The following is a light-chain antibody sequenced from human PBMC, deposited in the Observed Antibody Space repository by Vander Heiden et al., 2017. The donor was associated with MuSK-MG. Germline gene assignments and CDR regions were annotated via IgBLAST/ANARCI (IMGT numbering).Light chain of an antibody. J-gene: IGKJ4*01. V-gene: IGKV3-11*01. Sequence: DSLLAQSPATLSLSPGERATLSCRASEDVNNYLAWYQQKPGQAPRLLIYDASNRATGIPARFSGSGSGTDFTLTISSLEPEDFAVYFCQYRRNRHLAFGGGTKVEIK. CDR2: DAS. CDR1: EDVNNY. CDR3: QYRRNRHLA.